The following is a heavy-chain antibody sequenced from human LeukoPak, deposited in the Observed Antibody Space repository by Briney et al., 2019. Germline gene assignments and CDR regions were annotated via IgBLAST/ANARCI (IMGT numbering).Heavy chain of an antibody. V-gene: IGHV3-53*01. CDR3: VSQKWLYAFDI. CDR1: GLTVNSNY. CDR2: IYGGGAT. D-gene: IGHD5-24*01. J-gene: IGHJ3*02. Sequence: GGSLRLSCVASGLTVNSNYMSWARQAPGKGLEWVSAIYGGGATYYADSVKGRFTVSRDDSKNTLHLQMYRLRAEDTAMYYCVSQKWLYAFDIWGQETMVTVSS.